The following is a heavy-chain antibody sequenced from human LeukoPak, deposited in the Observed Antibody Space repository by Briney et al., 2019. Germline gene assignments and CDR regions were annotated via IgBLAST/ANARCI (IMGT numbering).Heavy chain of an antibody. Sequence: QAGGSLRLSCAASGFTFMSYGMHWVRQAPGKGLEWVAFISYDGSNKYYADSVKGRFIISRDNSKNTLYLQMNSLRAEDTAVYYSHTHYYDSSVHDAFDIWGQGTMVTVSS. CDR3: HTHYYDSSVHDAFDI. CDR1: GFTFMSYG. V-gene: IGHV3-30*03. CDR2: ISYDGSNK. J-gene: IGHJ3*02. D-gene: IGHD3-22*01.